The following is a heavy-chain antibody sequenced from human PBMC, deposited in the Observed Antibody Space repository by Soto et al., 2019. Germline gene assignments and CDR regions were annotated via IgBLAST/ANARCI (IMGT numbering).Heavy chain of an antibody. CDR1: GGSISSSNYY. Sequence: TLSLTCTVSGGSISSSNYYWGWIRQPPGKGLEWIGSIYYSGSTSYNSSLKSRVTISGDTSKNQFSLRLSSVTAADTAVYYCASPTLGAFDIWGQGTMVTVSS. J-gene: IGHJ3*02. CDR2: IYYSGST. D-gene: IGHD3-16*01. V-gene: IGHV4-39*01. CDR3: ASPTLGAFDI.